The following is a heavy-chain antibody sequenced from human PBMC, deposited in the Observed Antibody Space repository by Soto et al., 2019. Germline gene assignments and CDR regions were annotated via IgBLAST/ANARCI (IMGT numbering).Heavy chain of an antibody. V-gene: IGHV5-51*01. D-gene: IGHD3-22*01. Sequence: GESLKISCKGSGDTFTTDWIGWVRQMPGKGLEWMGVIYPGDSRTRYSPPFQGRVTISADKSISTAYLQWNSLKASDTAMYYCARHGPRVYYDNSDYYYYGMDVWGQGTTVTVSS. J-gene: IGHJ6*02. CDR3: ARHGPRVYYDNSDYYYYGMDV. CDR1: GDTFTTDW. CDR2: IYPGDSRT.